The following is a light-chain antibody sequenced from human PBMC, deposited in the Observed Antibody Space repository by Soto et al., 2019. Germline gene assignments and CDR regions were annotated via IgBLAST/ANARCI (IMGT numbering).Light chain of an antibody. V-gene: IGKV1-5*03. CDR2: KAS. CDR3: QQFDTYA. CDR1: QSISKW. Sequence: EIQMTQSPSTLSASIGDTVTITCRASQSISKWLAWYQQKPGRAPKLLIYKASNLESGVPSRFSGSGSGTEFTLTISSLQPDDFATYYCQQFDTYAFGQGTTVEIK. J-gene: IGKJ1*01.